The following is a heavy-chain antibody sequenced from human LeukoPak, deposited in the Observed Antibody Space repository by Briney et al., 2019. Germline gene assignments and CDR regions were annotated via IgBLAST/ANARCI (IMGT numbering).Heavy chain of an antibody. CDR3: ARASGYDFWSGYYIGY. J-gene: IGHJ4*02. D-gene: IGHD3-3*01. CDR1: GGSISSYY. Sequence: SETLSLTCTVSGGSISSYYWSWIRQPPGKGLEWIGYIYYSGSTNYNPSLKSRVTISVDTSKNQFSLKLSSVTATDTAVYYCARASGYDFWSGYYIGYWGQGTLVTVSS. V-gene: IGHV4-59*08. CDR2: IYYSGST.